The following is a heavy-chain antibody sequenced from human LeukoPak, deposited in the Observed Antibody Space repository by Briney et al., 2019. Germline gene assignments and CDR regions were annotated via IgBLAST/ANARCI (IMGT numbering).Heavy chain of an antibody. V-gene: IGHV3-21*01. CDR3: ARDLVGSGTGTYYFYY. CDR2: ISSSSSDI. CDR1: GFTFSSYS. J-gene: IGHJ4*02. D-gene: IGHD3-10*01. Sequence: GGSLRLSCAASGFTFSSYSMNWVRQAPGKGLEWVSSISSSSSDIYYADSVKGRFTISRENAKNSLYLQMNSLRAEDTAVYYCARDLVGSGTGTYYFYYCGQGTLVTVSS.